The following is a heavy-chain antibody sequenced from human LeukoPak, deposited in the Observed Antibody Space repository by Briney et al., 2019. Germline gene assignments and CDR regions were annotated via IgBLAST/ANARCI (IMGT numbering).Heavy chain of an antibody. CDR3: AKVRGIAAAGPYYYYYMDV. Sequence: ASVKVSCKASGYTFTSYGISWVRQAPGQGLEWMGWMNPNSGGTNYAQKFQGRVTMTRDTSISTAYMELSRLRSDDTAVYYCAKVRGIAAAGPYYYYYMDVWGKGTTVTVSS. CDR1: GYTFTSYG. CDR2: MNPNSGGT. D-gene: IGHD6-13*01. V-gene: IGHV1-2*02. J-gene: IGHJ6*03.